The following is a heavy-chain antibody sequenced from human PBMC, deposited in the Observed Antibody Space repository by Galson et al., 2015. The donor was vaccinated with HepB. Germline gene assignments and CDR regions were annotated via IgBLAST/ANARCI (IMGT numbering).Heavy chain of an antibody. J-gene: IGHJ6*02. V-gene: IGHV1-46*01. D-gene: IGHD6-19*01. CDR2: INPSGGST. CDR3: ARAAYSSGRRSRADYYGKDV. CDR1: GYTFTSYY. Sequence: SVKVSCKASGYTFTSYYMHWVRQAPGQGLEWMGIINPSGGSTSYAQKFQGRVTMTRDTSTSTVYMELSSLRSEDTAVYYCARAAYSSGRRSRADYYGKDVWGQGTTVTVSS.